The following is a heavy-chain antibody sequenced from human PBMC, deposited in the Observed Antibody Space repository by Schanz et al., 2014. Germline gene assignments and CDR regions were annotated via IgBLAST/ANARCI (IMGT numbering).Heavy chain of an antibody. Sequence: VQLVESGGGLVQPGGSLRLSCAASGFIFGDYAIHWVRQAPGKGLEWVAAISNHGLNTYFGDSVKGRFTISRDNSKNTLYLQMSSLRPEDTAVYYCAKDDTQVNGMDVWGQGTTVIVSS. CDR3: AKDDTQVNGMDV. V-gene: IGHV3-30*18. J-gene: IGHJ6*02. CDR2: ISNHGLNT. CDR1: GFIFGDYA.